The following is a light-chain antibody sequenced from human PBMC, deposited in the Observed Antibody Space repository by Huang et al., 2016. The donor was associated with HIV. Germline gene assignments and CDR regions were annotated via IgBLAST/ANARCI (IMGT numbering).Light chain of an antibody. CDR1: QPLLSTANNKSY. CDR3: QQYYSASIT. J-gene: IGKJ5*01. Sequence: DIVMTQSPGSLTVSLGERASINCTSSQPLLSTANNKSYLAWYQKKPRQPPKALIYWASSRESGVPERFSGSGSGTDFTLTISSLQAEDVALYYCQQYYSASITFGQGTRVEI. CDR2: WAS. V-gene: IGKV4-1*01.